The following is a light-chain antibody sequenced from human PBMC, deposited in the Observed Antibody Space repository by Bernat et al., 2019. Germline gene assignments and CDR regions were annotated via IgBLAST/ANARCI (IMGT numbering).Light chain of an antibody. V-gene: IGKV3-15*01. CDR3: QPYNNGPWT. Sequence: EIVMTQSPATLSVSPGERATLSCRASQSVSSNLAWYQQQPGQAPRLLIYGASTRATGIPARFSGSGSGTEFTLTISSLQSEGFAVYYCQPYNNGPWTFGQGNKVEIK. CDR1: QSVSSN. J-gene: IGKJ1*01. CDR2: GAS.